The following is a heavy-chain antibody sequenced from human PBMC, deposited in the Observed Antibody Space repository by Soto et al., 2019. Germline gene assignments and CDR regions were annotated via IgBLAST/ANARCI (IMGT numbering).Heavy chain of an antibody. V-gene: IGHV3-23*01. J-gene: IGHJ4*02. Sequence: EVQLLESGGGLVQSGGSLRLSCAASGFTFSSYAMSWVRQAPGKGLEWVSTMSGSGGYTYYADSVEGRFAISRDNSKNTLYLQMADLRVEDTAVYYCATFRFCTSTSCYGREGGFWGQGTLVTVSS. CDR2: MSGSGGYT. CDR1: GFTFSSYA. CDR3: ATFRFCTSTSCYGREGGF. D-gene: IGHD2-2*01.